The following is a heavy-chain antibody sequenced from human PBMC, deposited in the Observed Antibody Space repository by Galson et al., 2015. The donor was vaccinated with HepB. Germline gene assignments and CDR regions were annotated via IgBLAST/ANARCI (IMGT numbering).Heavy chain of an antibody. CDR3: AKWEYGMDV. J-gene: IGHJ6*02. Sequence: SLRLSCAASGFTFSHYWMTWVRQAPGKGLEWVANIKQDGSADYHMDSVKGRFTISRDNTNNLMFLQMNSLGAEDTAVYYFAKWEYGMDVWGQGTTVTVSS. CDR1: GFTFSHYW. V-gene: IGHV3-7*05. CDR2: IKQDGSAD. D-gene: IGHD1-26*01.